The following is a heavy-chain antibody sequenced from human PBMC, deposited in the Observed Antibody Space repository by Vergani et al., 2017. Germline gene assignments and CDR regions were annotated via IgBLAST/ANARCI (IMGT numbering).Heavy chain of an antibody. V-gene: IGHV3-33*01. CDR3: ARDLRLLYSRFDP. D-gene: IGHD5-12*01. Sequence: QVQLVESGGGVVQPGRSLRLSCAASGFTFTHYGMHWVRQAPGKGLEWVAVTWYDGNNKQYADSVKGRFTISRDNSKSTMYLQMNSLRDEDTGVYYCARDLRLLYSRFDPWGQGTLVTVSS. CDR1: GFTFTHYG. CDR2: TWYDGNNK. J-gene: IGHJ5*02.